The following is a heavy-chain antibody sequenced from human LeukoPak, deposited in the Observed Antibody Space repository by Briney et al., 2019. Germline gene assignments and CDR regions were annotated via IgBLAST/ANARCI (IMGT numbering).Heavy chain of an antibody. J-gene: IGHJ3*02. CDR2: IYYSGST. Sequence: PQTLSLTCTVSGVSISSGGYYWSWIRQHPGKGLEWIVYIYYSGSTYYNPSLQSRVTISVETPKTQFSLKLSSVTAAETAVYYCAREFGGRNAFDIWGQGTMVTVSS. V-gene: IGHV4-31*03. CDR3: AREFGGRNAFDI. D-gene: IGHD1-26*01. CDR1: GVSISSGGYY.